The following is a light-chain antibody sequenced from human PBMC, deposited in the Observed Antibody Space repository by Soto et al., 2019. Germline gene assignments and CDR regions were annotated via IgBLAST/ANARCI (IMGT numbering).Light chain of an antibody. J-gene: IGKJ1*01. Sequence: EIVMTQSPATLSVSPGERATLSCRASQSVRSNLACYQQKPGQAPRLLIYGASTRATGIPARFSGSGSGTEFTLSISSVQSEDFSVYYCQQYNNWPKTFGPGTKVEIK. CDR2: GAS. CDR1: QSVRSN. V-gene: IGKV3-15*01. CDR3: QQYNNWPKT.